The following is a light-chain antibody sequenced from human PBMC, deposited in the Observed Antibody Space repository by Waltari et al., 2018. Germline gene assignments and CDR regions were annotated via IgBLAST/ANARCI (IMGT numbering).Light chain of an antibody. J-gene: IGLJ3*02. V-gene: IGLV1-47*01. CDR1: GSNIGTNF. Sequence: QSALTQPPSASGAPGQRVTISCSGGGSNIGTNFVYWYKQLPGSAPKLLMYRTDQRRSGVPDRFAGSKSGTSGSLAISRLRAEDEADYYFASWDGTLSGWLFGGGTSLTVL. CDR2: RTD. CDR3: ASWDGTLSGWL.